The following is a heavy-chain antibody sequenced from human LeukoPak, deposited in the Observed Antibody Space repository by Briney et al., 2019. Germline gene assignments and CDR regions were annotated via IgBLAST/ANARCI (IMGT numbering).Heavy chain of an antibody. CDR3: ARDQEWLRFDY. J-gene: IGHJ4*02. Sequence: GASVEVSCKASGGTFSSYAISWVRQAPGQGLEWMGRIIPIFGTANYAQKFQGRVTITTDESTSTAYMELSSLRSEDTAVYYCARDQEWLRFDYWGQGTLVTVSS. CDR1: GGTFSSYA. V-gene: IGHV1-69*05. D-gene: IGHD5-12*01. CDR2: IIPIFGTA.